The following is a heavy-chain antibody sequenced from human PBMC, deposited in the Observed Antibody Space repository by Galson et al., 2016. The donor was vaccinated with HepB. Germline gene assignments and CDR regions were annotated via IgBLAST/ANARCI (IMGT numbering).Heavy chain of an antibody. CDR3: AAERFSGSPLEY. J-gene: IGHJ4*02. Sequence: SLRLSCAASGFMFRSYGMTWVRQAPGKGLEWVAFISDSSTYISYGETMKGRFTVSRDNAKNSLYLQMNSLSAEDTGLYYCAAERFSGSPLEYWGQGTLVTVSS. D-gene: IGHD1-26*01. CDR2: ISDSSTYI. V-gene: IGHV3-21*01. CDR1: GFMFRSYG.